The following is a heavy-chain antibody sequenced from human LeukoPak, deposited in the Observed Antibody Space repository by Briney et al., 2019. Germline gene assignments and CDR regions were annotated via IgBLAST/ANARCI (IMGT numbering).Heavy chain of an antibody. CDR3: AKEEWPYYYGMDV. V-gene: IGHV3-30*18. Sequence: GGSLRLSCAASGFTFSSYGMHWVRQAPGKGLEWVAVISYDGSNKYYADSVKGRFTISRDNSKNTLYLQMNSLRAEDTAVYYCAKEEWPYYYGMDVWGQGTTVTVSS. J-gene: IGHJ6*02. D-gene: IGHD3-3*01. CDR2: ISYDGSNK. CDR1: GFTFSSYG.